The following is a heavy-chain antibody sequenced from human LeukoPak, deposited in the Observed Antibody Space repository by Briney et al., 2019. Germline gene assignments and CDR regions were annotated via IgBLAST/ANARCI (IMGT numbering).Heavy chain of an antibody. J-gene: IGHJ4*02. CDR1: GYTFTGHY. V-gene: IGHV1-2*02. CDR3: TREDY. CDR2: ISPNSGDT. Sequence: ASVKVSCKASGYTFTGHYIHWMRQAPGQGLEWMGWISPNSGDTQYSQKFQGSVTMPRDTSISTAYMEEIRLISDDQAFNFYTREDYWGQGSLVTVYS.